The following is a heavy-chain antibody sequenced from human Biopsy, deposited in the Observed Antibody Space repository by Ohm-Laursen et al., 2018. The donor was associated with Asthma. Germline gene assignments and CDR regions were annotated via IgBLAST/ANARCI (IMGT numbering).Heavy chain of an antibody. CDR1: SGSGGYMRSGNYY. D-gene: IGHD3-10*01. Sequence: GTLSLTCSLSSGSGGYMRSGNYYWGWIRQPPGKGLEWLGYIYYTGRDNYNPSLKSRVTISVDTSKNQFSLRLNSVTSADTAVYYCARGPNYHGSGRAPIGMDVWGQGTTVTVSS. CDR3: ARGPNYHGSGRAPIGMDV. CDR2: IYYTGRD. J-gene: IGHJ6*02. V-gene: IGHV4-61*01.